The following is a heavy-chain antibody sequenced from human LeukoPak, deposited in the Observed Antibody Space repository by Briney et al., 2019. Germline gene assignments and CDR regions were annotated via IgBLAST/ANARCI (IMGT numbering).Heavy chain of an antibody. V-gene: IGHV4-34*01. Sequence: SETLSLTCAVYGGSFSGYYWSWIRQPPGKGLEWIGEINHSGSTNYNPSLKSRVTISVDSSKNQFSLKLSSVTAADTAVYYCARDRPYMDLGYCSSTSCPAAFDIWGQGTMVTVSS. CDR1: GGSFSGYY. D-gene: IGHD2-2*01. CDR3: ARDRPYMDLGYCSSTSCPAAFDI. CDR2: INHSGST. J-gene: IGHJ3*02.